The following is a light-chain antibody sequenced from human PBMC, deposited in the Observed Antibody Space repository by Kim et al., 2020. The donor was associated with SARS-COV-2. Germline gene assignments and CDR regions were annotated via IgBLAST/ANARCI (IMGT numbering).Light chain of an antibody. V-gene: IGLV2-14*03. CDR3: SSYTTSNTWV. CDR1: SRDVGSYNS. CDR2: DVT. J-gene: IGLJ3*02. Sequence: QSALTQPASVSGSPGQSITVSCTGTSRDVGSYNSVSWYQQHPGKAPKLMIYDVTNRPSGVSNRFSGSKSGNTASLTISGLQAEDEADYYCSSYTTSNTWVFGGGTQLTVL.